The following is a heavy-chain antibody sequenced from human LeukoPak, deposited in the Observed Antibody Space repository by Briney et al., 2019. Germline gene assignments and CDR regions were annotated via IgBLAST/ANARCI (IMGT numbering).Heavy chain of an antibody. J-gene: IGHJ6*03. V-gene: IGHV4-39*01. D-gene: IGHD3-16*02. CDR3: ARLYRRFYYYYLDV. Sequence: SETLSLTCTVSGGSISSSSYYWGWIRQPPGKGLEWIGSIYYSGSTYYNPSLKSRVTISVDTSKDQFSLNLTSVTAADTAVYYCARLYRRFYYYYLDVWGKGTTVTISS. CDR1: GGSISSSSYY. CDR2: IYYSGST.